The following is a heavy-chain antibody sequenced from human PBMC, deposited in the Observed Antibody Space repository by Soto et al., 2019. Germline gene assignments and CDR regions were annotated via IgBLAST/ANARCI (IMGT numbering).Heavy chain of an antibody. CDR3: AKEGGYYDILTGYYD. CDR1: GFTFSSYG. Sequence: SLRLSCAASGFTFSSYGMHWVRQAPGKGLEWVAVISYDGSNKYYAASVKGRFTISRDNSKNTLYLQMNSLRAEDTAVYYCAKEGGYYDILTGYYDWGQGTLVTVSS. D-gene: IGHD3-9*01. V-gene: IGHV3-30*18. CDR2: ISYDGSNK. J-gene: IGHJ4*02.